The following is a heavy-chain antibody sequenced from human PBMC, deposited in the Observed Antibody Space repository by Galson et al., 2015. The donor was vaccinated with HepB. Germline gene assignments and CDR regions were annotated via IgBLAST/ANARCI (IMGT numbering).Heavy chain of an antibody. CDR1: GGTFSSYY. Sequence: SVKVSCKASGGTFSSYYIHWVRQAPGQGLEWMGWINPNTGGTNYAQKFQGRVTMIRDTSIGTAYLDLSRLRSDDTAVYYCARPRYYDAYYGLDVWGQGTTVTVSS. J-gene: IGHJ6*02. CDR3: ARPRYYDAYYGLDV. CDR2: INPNTGGT. V-gene: IGHV1-2*02. D-gene: IGHD3-3*01.